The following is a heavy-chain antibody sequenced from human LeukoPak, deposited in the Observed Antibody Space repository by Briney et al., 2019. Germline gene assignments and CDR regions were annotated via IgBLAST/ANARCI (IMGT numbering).Heavy chain of an antibody. Sequence: PGGSLRLSCATSGFSFTDYPMNWVRQAPGKGLEWISNIRTTAEGVKYAYYADSVKGRVTISRDDGKNTLYLHMNSLRDDDTAVYYCATDQRYAFDYRGQGILVTVSS. CDR1: GFSFTDYP. CDR3: ATDQRYAFDY. V-gene: IGHV3-48*02. CDR2: IRTTAEGVKYA. D-gene: IGHD3-9*01. J-gene: IGHJ4*02.